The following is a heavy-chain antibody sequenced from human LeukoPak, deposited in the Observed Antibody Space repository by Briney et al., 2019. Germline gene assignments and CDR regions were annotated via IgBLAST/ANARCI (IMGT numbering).Heavy chain of an antibody. CDR1: GYTFTSYG. Sequence: ASVKVSCKASGYTFTSYGISWVRQAPGQGLEWMGWISAYNGNTNYAQKFQGRVTITADKSTSTAYMELSSLRSEDTAVYYCARAASPGSGSYWSYWGQGTLVTVSS. D-gene: IGHD3-10*01. J-gene: IGHJ4*02. V-gene: IGHV1-18*01. CDR2: ISAYNGNT. CDR3: ARAASPGSGSYWSY.